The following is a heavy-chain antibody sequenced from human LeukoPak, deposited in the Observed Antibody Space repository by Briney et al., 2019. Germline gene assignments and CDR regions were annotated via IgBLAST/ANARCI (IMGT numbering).Heavy chain of an antibody. CDR3: AKDRAGYSYGMFDS. V-gene: IGHV3-23*01. CDR2: IVNSGGST. CDR1: GFTFSNYA. D-gene: IGHD5-18*01. J-gene: IGHJ4*02. Sequence: AGGSLRLSCVASGFTFSNYAMSWVRQVPGKGLEWVSGIVNSGGSTYYADSVRGRLTISRDNSKKTVYLQMSSLRGDDTAIYYCAKDRAGYSYGMFDSWGQGTLVTVSS.